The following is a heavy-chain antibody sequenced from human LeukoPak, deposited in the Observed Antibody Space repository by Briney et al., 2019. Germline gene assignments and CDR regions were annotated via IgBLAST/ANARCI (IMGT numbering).Heavy chain of an antibody. D-gene: IGHD6-19*01. V-gene: IGHV4-4*07. Sequence: SDTLSLTCTVSGGSTSSYYWSWIRQPAGKGLEWIGHIYSSGITNYNPSLKSRVTMSLDTSNNQFSLRLSSVTAADTAVYYCARDRSGRSSFNRFDPWGQGTLVTVSS. J-gene: IGHJ5*02. CDR3: ARDRSGRSSFNRFDP. CDR1: GGSTSSYY. CDR2: IYSSGIT.